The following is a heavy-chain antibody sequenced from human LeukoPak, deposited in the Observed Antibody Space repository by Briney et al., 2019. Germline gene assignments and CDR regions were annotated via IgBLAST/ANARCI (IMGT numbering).Heavy chain of an antibody. CDR1: GFTFSGFA. CDR3: AKNNGGYYRFDY. CDR2: FDGNGDNT. D-gene: IGHD3-22*01. V-gene: IGHV3-23*01. J-gene: IGHJ4*02. Sequence: QSGGSLRLSCAASGFTFSGFAMTWVRQAPGKGREWVSGFDGNGDNTFHADSVKGRWTISRDNSRNTLYLQMNSLRPEDTAIYYCAKNNGGYYRFDYWGQGTLVTVSS.